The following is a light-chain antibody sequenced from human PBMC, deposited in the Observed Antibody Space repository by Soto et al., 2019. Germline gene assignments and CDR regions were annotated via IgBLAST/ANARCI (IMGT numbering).Light chain of an antibody. V-gene: IGKV3-11*01. CDR3: QQRSNWPPVT. CDR1: QSINRH. Sequence: EIVLTQSPATLSLSPGERATLSCRASQSINRHLAWYRQKPGQAPRLLIYDASNRATGIPARFSGSGSGTDFTRTISSLEPEDFGVYYCQQRSNWPPVTFGGGTKV. CDR2: DAS. J-gene: IGKJ4*01.